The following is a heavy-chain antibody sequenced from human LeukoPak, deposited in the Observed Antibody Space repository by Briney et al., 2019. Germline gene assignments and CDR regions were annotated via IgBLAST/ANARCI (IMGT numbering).Heavy chain of an antibody. Sequence: GGSLRLSCAASGFTFSSHSMNWVRQAPGKGLEWVSYISRSSSTIYYADSVKGRFTISRDNAKNSLYLQINSLRDEDTAVYYCARDPGTYYYDSRGFDCWGQGTLVTASS. V-gene: IGHV3-48*02. CDR3: ARDPGTYYYDSRGFDC. CDR2: ISRSSSTI. CDR1: GFTFSSHS. D-gene: IGHD3-22*01. J-gene: IGHJ4*02.